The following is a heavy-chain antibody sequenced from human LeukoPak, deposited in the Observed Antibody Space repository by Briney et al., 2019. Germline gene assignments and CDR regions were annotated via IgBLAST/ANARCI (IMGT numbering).Heavy chain of an antibody. Sequence: PSETLSLTCTVSGGSISSYYWSWIRQPPGKGLEWIGYIYYSGSTKYKPSLKSRVTISVDTSKNQFSLKLSSVTASDTAVYYCSRGRFLDAFDIWGQGTMVTVSS. CDR2: IYYSGST. CDR3: SRGRFLDAFDI. J-gene: IGHJ3*02. V-gene: IGHV4-59*01. CDR1: GGSISSYY. D-gene: IGHD3-3*01.